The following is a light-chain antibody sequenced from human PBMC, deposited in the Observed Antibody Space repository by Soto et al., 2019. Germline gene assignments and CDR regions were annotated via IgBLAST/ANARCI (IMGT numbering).Light chain of an antibody. V-gene: IGLV1-51*02. CDR3: AAWDTSLSGGV. J-gene: IGLJ3*02. CDR1: SSNIGSDF. Sequence: QYVLTQPPSVSAAPGQKVTISWSGSSSNIGSDFVSWYQQLPGTAPQLLIYENNKRPSGIPDRFSGSKSATSATLGITGLQTGDEADYYCAAWDTSLSGGVFGGGTKLTVL. CDR2: ENN.